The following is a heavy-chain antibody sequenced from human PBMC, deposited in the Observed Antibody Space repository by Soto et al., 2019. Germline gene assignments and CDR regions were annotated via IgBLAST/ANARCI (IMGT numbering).Heavy chain of an antibody. V-gene: IGHV3-11*06. J-gene: IGHJ4*02. CDR1: GFTFSDYY. CDR2: ISSSSSYT. CDR3: ARVSPGYFFDY. Sequence: GSLRLSCAASGFTFSDYYMSWIRQAPGKGLEWVSYISSSSSYTNYADSVKGRFTISRDNAKNSLYLQMNSLRAEDTAVYYCARVSPGYFFDYWGQGTLVTVSS. D-gene: IGHD3-9*01.